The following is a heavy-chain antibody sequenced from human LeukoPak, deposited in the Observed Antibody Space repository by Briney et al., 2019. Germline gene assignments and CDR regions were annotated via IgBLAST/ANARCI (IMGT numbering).Heavy chain of an antibody. D-gene: IGHD4-17*01. Sequence: GASVKVSCKASGYTFTSYGISWVRQAPGQGLEWMGIINPSGGSTSYAQKFQGRVTMTRDTSTSTVYMELSSLRSEDTAVYYCARDIRALDPSTVTPRALGYWGQGTLVTVSS. CDR2: INPSGGST. CDR3: ARDIRALDPSTVTPRALGY. J-gene: IGHJ4*02. V-gene: IGHV1-46*01. CDR1: GYTFTSYG.